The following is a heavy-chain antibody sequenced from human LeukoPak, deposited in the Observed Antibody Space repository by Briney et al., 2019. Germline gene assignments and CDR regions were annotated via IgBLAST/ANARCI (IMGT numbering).Heavy chain of an antibody. Sequence: ASVKVSCKASGYTFTSYYMHWVRQAPGQGLEWMGIINPSGGSTSYAQKFQGRVTMTRDTSTSTVYMEPSSLRSEDTAVYYCARGAEPEDYYYGMDVWGQGTTVTVSS. D-gene: IGHD1-14*01. CDR1: GYTFTSYY. CDR2: INPSGGST. J-gene: IGHJ6*02. V-gene: IGHV1-46*01. CDR3: ARGAEPEDYYYGMDV.